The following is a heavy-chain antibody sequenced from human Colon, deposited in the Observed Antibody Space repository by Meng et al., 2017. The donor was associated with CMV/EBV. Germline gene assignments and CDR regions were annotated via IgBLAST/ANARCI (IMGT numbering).Heavy chain of an antibody. CDR2: IRNSAGTT. V-gene: IGHV3-23*01. D-gene: IGHD1-26*01. CDR3: VKAGASMIRTFDD. CDR1: GFTFSSYS. Sequence: GESLKISCTASGFTFSSYSMNWVRQAPGKGLEWVSGIRNSAGTTYYLDSVKGRFTISRDISKNTVYLQMNSLRDEDTAIYYCVKAGASMIRTFDDWGQGTLVTVSS. J-gene: IGHJ4*02.